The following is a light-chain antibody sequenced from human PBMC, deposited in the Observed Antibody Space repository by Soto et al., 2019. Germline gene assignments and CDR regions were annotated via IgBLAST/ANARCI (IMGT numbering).Light chain of an antibody. CDR2: DVS. J-gene: IGLJ1*01. CDR3: CSYTSSSTYV. Sequence: QSVLTQPASVSGSPGQSITISCAGTGSDVGGYNYVSWYQQYPGKAPKLMIYDVSNRPSGVSNRFSGSKSGNTAALIIFGLLAEDEADYYCCSYTSSSTYVFGSGTKVTVL. V-gene: IGLV2-14*01. CDR1: GSDVGGYNY.